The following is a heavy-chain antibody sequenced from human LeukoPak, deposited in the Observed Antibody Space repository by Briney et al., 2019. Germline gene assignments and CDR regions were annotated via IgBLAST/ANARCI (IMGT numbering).Heavy chain of an antibody. J-gene: IGHJ3*02. CDR1: GFTFSSYA. D-gene: IGHD3-3*01. V-gene: IGHV3-23*01. Sequence: GGSLRLSCAASGFTFSSYAMSWVRQAPGKGLEWVSAISGSGGSTYYADSVKDRFTISRDNSKNTLYLQMNSLRAEDTAVYYCAKDLNRDTISPGAFDIWGQGTMVTVSS. CDR2: ISGSGGST. CDR3: AKDLNRDTISPGAFDI.